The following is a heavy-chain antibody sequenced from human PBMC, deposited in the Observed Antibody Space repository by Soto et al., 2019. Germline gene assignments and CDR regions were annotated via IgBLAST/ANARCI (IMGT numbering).Heavy chain of an antibody. J-gene: IGHJ5*02. Sequence: EVQLVESGGGLVQPGGSLRLSCAASGFTVSSNYMSWVRQAPGKGLEWVSVIYSGGSTYYADSVKGRFTISRDNSKNTLYLQMKSLRAEDTAVYYCARMGDSIGYSGWFDPWGQGTLVTVSS. D-gene: IGHD3-22*01. CDR3: ARMGDSIGYSGWFDP. V-gene: IGHV3-66*01. CDR2: IYSGGST. CDR1: GFTVSSNY.